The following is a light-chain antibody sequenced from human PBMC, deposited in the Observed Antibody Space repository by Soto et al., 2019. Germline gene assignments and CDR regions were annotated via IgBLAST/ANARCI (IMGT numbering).Light chain of an antibody. CDR2: GAS. CDR1: QSVSSN. J-gene: IGKJ3*01. V-gene: IGKV3-15*01. Sequence: EIVMTQSPATLCVSPGERATLSCTASQSVSSNLAWYQQKPGQAPRLLIYGASTRATGIPARFSGSGSGTEFTLTISSLQSEDFAVYYCQQYNNWPPRGFGPGTKVDIK. CDR3: QQYNNWPPRG.